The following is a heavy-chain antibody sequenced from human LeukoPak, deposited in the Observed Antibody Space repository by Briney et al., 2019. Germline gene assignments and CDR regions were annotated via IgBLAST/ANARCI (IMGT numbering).Heavy chain of an antibody. J-gene: IGHJ3*02. D-gene: IGHD2-15*01. CDR1: GFTFSSYA. V-gene: IGHV3-33*08. CDR2: IWYDGSND. CDR3: AREADCSGGSCYRGAFDI. Sequence: GGSLRLSCAASGFTFSSYAMSWVRQAPGKGLEWVAAIWYDGSNDYYADSVKGRFTISRDNSKNTLSLQMNSLRAEDTAVYYCAREADCSGGSCYRGAFDIWGQGTMVTVSS.